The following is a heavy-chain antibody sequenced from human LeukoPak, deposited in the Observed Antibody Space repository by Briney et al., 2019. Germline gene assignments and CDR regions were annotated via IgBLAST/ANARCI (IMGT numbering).Heavy chain of an antibody. D-gene: IGHD3-22*01. CDR1: GYTFTSYG. CDR3: ARDRKYYYDSSGYPARYYYYYYGMDV. CDR2: ISAYNGNT. Sequence: ASVKVSCKASGYTFTSYGISWVRQAPGQGLEWMGWISAYNGNTNYAQKLQGRVTMTTDTSTSTAYMELRSLRSDDTAVYYCARDRKYYYDSSGYPARYYYYYYGMDVWGQGTTVTVSS. J-gene: IGHJ6*02. V-gene: IGHV1-18*01.